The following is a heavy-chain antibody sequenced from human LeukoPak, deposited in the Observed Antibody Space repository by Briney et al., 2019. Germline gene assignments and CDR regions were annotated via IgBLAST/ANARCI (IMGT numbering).Heavy chain of an antibody. Sequence: GGSLRLSCTVSGFTFRSYWMHWVRQAPGKGLVWVSRIKSDGSHTNYADSVKGRFTISRDNTKNTLFLQVSSLRVEDTAVYYCVRDKDMATTADLGYWGQGTLVTVSS. CDR1: GFTFRSYW. CDR3: VRDKDMATTADLGY. D-gene: IGHD5-24*01. J-gene: IGHJ4*02. V-gene: IGHV3-74*01. CDR2: IKSDGSHT.